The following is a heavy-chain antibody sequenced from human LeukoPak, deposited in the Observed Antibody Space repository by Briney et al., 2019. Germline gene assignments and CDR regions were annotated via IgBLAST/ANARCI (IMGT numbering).Heavy chain of an antibody. V-gene: IGHV3-23*01. J-gene: IGHJ4*02. Sequence: PGGSLRLSYAASGFTFSSYAMSWVRQAPGKGLEWVSTISGSGGTTYYADSVKGRFTISRDNSKNTLYLQMNSLRAEDTAVYYCAKSGYSTNWYRYFDYWGQGTLVTVSS. CDR1: GFTFSSYA. CDR2: ISGSGGTT. CDR3: AKSGYSTNWYRYFDY. D-gene: IGHD6-13*01.